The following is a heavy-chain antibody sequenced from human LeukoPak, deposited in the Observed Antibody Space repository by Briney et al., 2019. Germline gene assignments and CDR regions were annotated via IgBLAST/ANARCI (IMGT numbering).Heavy chain of an antibody. J-gene: IGHJ3*02. D-gene: IGHD3-10*01. CDR3: ARRSGSGSSYAFDI. Sequence: AASVKVSCKASGYTFTSYGISWVRQAPGQGLEWMGWISAYNGNTKYSQKFQGRVTITRDTSASTAYMELSSLRSEDTAVYYCARRSGSGSSYAFDIWGQGTMVTVSS. CDR2: ISAYNGNT. V-gene: IGHV1-18*01. CDR1: GYTFTSYG.